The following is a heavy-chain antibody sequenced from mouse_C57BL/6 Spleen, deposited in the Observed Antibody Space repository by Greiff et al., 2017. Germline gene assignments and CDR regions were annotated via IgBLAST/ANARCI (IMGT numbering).Heavy chain of an antibody. CDR2: INPGSGGT. CDR3: ARFGATVVAEDAMDY. V-gene: IGHV1-54*01. Sequence: QVQLQQSGAELVRPGTSVKVSCKASGYAFTNYLIEWVKQRPGQGLEWIGVINPGSGGTNYNEKFKGKATLTADKSSSTAYMQISSLTSEDSAVYFCARFGATVVAEDAMDYWGQGTSVTVSS. CDR1: GYAFTNYL. D-gene: IGHD1-1*01. J-gene: IGHJ4*01.